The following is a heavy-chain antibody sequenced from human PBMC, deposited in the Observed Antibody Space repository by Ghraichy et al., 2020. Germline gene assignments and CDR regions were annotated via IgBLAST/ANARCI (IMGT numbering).Heavy chain of an antibody. CDR2: ISAYNGNT. J-gene: IGHJ4*02. Sequence: ASVKVSCKASGYTFTSYGISWVRQAPGQGLEWMGWISAYNGNTNYAQKLQGRVTMTTDTSTSTAYMELRSLRSDDTAVYYCARDRPQILWFGVVTDYWGQGTLVTVTS. V-gene: IGHV1-18*01. CDR1: GYTFTSYG. D-gene: IGHD3-10*01. CDR3: ARDRPQILWFGVVTDY.